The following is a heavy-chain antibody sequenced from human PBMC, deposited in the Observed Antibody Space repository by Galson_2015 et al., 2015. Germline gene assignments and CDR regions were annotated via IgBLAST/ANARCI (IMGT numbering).Heavy chain of an antibody. CDR2: TSGSGGST. CDR3: AKSPIGAASTGSYFDY. V-gene: IGHV3-23*01. J-gene: IGHJ4*02. D-gene: IGHD6-13*01. CDR1: GFTFSDYA. Sequence: SLRLSCAASGFTFSDYAMTWVRQASGKGLEGASDTSGSGGSTYYADSVKGRFTISRDNSKNTLYLQMNSLRAEDTAVYYCAKSPIGAASTGSYFDYWGRGTLVTVSS.